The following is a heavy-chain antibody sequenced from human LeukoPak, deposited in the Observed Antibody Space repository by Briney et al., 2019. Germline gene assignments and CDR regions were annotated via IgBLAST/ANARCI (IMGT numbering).Heavy chain of an antibody. Sequence: GGSLRLSCAASGFTFNNYAMSWVRQAPGKGLERVSGITGSGAITYSADSVKGRSTISRDNSKNMLYLQMNSLRAEDTAVYYCAKATLASCSGGICYPHDYWGQGTLVTVSS. D-gene: IGHD2-15*01. CDR3: AKATLASCSGGICYPHDY. V-gene: IGHV3-23*01. CDR2: ITGSGAIT. J-gene: IGHJ4*02. CDR1: GFTFNNYA.